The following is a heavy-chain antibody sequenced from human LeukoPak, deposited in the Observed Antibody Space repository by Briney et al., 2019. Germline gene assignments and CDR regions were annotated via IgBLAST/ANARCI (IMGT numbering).Heavy chain of an antibody. CDR1: GGTFSSYA. J-gene: IGHJ5*02. V-gene: IGHV1-18*01. D-gene: IGHD6-19*01. CDR3: ARVVGIAVLGWFDP. Sequence: ASVKVSCKASGGTFSSYAISWVRQAPGQGLEWMGWISAYNGNTNYAQKLQGRVTMTTDTSTSTAYMELRSLRSDDTAVYYCARVVGIAVLGWFDPWGQGTLVTVSS. CDR2: ISAYNGNT.